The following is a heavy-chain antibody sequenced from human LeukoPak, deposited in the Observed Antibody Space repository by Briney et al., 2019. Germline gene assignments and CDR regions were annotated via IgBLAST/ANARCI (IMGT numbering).Heavy chain of an antibody. V-gene: IGHV1-2*02. CDR3: AVDYYYGLGSYYNY. CDR2: INPNSGGT. CDR1: GYTFTGYY. J-gene: IGHJ4*02. D-gene: IGHD3-10*01. Sequence: ASVKVSCKASGYTFTGYYIHWVRQAPGQGLEWMGWINPNSGGTNYAQKFQGRVTMTRDTSISTAYMELSSLRSDDTAVFYCAVDYYYGLGSYYNYWGQGTLVTVSS.